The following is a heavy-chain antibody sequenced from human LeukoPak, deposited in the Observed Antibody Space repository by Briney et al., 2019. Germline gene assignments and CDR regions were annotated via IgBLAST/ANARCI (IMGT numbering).Heavy chain of an antibody. J-gene: IGHJ5*02. D-gene: IGHD3-3*01. CDR3: ARLFGVVISSWFDP. V-gene: IGHV4-59*11. CDR1: GGSISSRY. Sequence: SETLSLTCTVSGGSISSRYWSWIRQPPGKGLEWIGYIYYSGSTNYNPSLKSRVTISVDTSKNQFSLKLSSVTAADTAVYYCARLFGVVISSWFDPWGQGTLVTVSS. CDR2: IYYSGST.